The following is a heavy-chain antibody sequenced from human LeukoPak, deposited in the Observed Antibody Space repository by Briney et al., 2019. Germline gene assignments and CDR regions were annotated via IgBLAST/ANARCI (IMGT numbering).Heavy chain of an antibody. CDR2: ISYDGSNK. CDR3: ARDVGWELPGRYFHH. CDR1: GFTFSSYA. Sequence: PGGSLRLSCAASGFTFSSYAMHWVRQAPGKGLEWVAVISYDGSNKYYADSVKGRFTISRDNSKNTLYLQMNSLRAEDTAVFYCARDVGWELPGRYFHHWGQGTLVTVSS. D-gene: IGHD1-26*01. J-gene: IGHJ1*01. V-gene: IGHV3-30*04.